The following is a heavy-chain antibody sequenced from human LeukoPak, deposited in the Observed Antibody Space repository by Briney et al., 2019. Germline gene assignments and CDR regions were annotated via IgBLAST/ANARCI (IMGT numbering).Heavy chain of an antibody. CDR3: ARLRSRIQLRYFAFDI. CDR1: GGSISSGSYY. J-gene: IGHJ3*02. V-gene: IGHV4-61*02. D-gene: IGHD5-18*01. CDR2: FYTSGST. Sequence: SETLSLTCTVSGGSISSGSYYWSWIRQPARKGLEWIGRFYTSGSTTYNPSLRSRVTISVDTSKNQFSLKLSSVTAADTAVYYCARLRSRIQLRYFAFDIWGQGTMVTVSS.